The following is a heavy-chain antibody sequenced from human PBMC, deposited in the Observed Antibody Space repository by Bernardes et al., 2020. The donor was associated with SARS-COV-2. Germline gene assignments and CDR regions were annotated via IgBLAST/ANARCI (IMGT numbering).Heavy chain of an antibody. D-gene: IGHD3-10*01. CDR1: GYTLTALS. J-gene: IGHJ3*02. CDR2: FAPADGAT. CDR3: AVTVTYYYGSGSPSRAFDI. V-gene: IGHV1-24*01. Sequence: ASLKVSCKVSGYTLTALSMPWVRQAPGQGLEWMGGFAPADGATIYAQKFQGRVTMTEDTSTDTAYMELSSLRSEDTAVYYCAVTVTYYYGSGSPSRAFDIWGQGTMVTVS.